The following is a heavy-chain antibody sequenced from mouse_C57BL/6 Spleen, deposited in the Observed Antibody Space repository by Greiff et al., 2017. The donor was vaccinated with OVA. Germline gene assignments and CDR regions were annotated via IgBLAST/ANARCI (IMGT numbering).Heavy chain of an antibody. CDR1: GYTFTEYT. J-gene: IGHJ3*01. D-gene: IGHD1-1*01. CDR3: ARHEDGDYYGSSSFAD. CDR2: FYPGSGSI. V-gene: IGHV1-62-2*01. Sequence: QVQLKESGAELVKPGASVKLSCKASGYTFTEYTIHWVKQRSGQGLAWIGWFYPGSGSIKYNEKFKDKATLTADKSSSTVYMELSRLTSVSTAVYFCARHEDGDYYGSSSFADWGQGTLVTVSA.